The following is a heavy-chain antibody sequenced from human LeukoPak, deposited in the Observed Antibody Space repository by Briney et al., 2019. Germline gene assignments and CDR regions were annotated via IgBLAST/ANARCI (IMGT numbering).Heavy chain of an antibody. CDR3: AGGYGSGSYSA. J-gene: IGHJ5*02. CDR2: IVNSGGTT. Sequence: GGSLRLSCAASGFTFSKYYMSWIRQAPGKGLEWISYIVNSGGTTSFADSVQGRFTISSDDAKNSLYLQMNSLRAEDTAVYYCAGGYGSGSYSAWGQGIPVTVSS. D-gene: IGHD3-10*01. V-gene: IGHV3-11*01. CDR1: GFTFSKYY.